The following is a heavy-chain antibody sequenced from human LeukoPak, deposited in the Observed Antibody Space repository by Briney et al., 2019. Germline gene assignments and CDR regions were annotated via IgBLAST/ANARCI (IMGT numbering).Heavy chain of an antibody. Sequence: SGGSLRLSCAASGFTFSSYSMNWVRQPPGKRLEWIGYIFHSGSTNYNPSLKSRVTISVDTSKNQFSLRLTSVTAADTAVYYCVRTNPWDLTYYFDYWGQGTPVTVSS. CDR2: IFHSGST. V-gene: IGHV4-59*01. CDR1: GFTFSSYS. J-gene: IGHJ4*02. D-gene: IGHD1-14*01. CDR3: VRTNPWDLTYYFDY.